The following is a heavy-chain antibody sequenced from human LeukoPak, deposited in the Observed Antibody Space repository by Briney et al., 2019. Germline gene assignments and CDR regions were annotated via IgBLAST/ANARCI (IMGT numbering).Heavy chain of an antibody. V-gene: IGHV4-59*01. D-gene: IGHD1-26*01. CDR2: IYYSGST. Sequence: SETLSLTCTVSGGSISSYYWSWIRQPPGKGLEWIGYIYYSGSTNYNPSLKSRVTISVDASKNQFSLKLSSVTAADTAVYYCARGMGLDYWGQGTLVTVSS. CDR1: GGSISSYY. CDR3: ARGMGLDY. J-gene: IGHJ4*02.